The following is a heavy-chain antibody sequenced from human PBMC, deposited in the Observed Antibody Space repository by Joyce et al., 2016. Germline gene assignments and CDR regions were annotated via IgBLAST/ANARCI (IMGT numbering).Heavy chain of an antibody. J-gene: IGHJ6*02. CDR2: IYYTGNT. Sequence: QVQLQESGPGRVKPSQTLSLTCTVSGGSINSINSYWTWIRQTPGEGLEWLGYIYYTGNTYYNPSLKSRLTISIDTAKNQFSLEVTSVTAADTALYFCARDVIPPASYYGLDVWDQGAPVTVSS. CDR3: ARDVIPPASYYGLDV. D-gene: IGHD2-2*01. CDR1: GGSINSINSY. V-gene: IGHV4-30-4*01.